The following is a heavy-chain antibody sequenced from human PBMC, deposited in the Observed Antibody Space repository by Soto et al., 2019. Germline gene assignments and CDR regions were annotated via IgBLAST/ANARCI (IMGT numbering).Heavy chain of an antibody. V-gene: IGHV4-39*02. J-gene: IGHJ5*02. CDR3: ARDSSSWYWFDP. Sequence: SETLSLTCTVSGGSISSSSYYWGWIRQPPGKGLEWIGSIYYSGSTYYNPSLKSRVTISVDTSKNQFSLKLSSVTAADTAVYYCARDSSSWYWFDPWGQGTLVTVS. CDR1: GGSISSSSYY. CDR2: IYYSGST. D-gene: IGHD6-13*01.